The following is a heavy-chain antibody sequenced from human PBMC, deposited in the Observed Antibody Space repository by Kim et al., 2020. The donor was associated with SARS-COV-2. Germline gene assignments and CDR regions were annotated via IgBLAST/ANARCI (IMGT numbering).Heavy chain of an antibody. CDR1: GFTFSDYY. CDR3: ARDRFGVRGSPYYFDY. CDR2: ISSSSSYT. D-gene: IGHD3-10*01. Sequence: GGSLRLSCAASGFTFSDYYMSWIRQAPGKGLEWVSYISSSSSYTNYADSVKGRFTISRDNAKNSLYLQMNSLRAEDTAVYYCARDRFGVRGSPYYFDYWGQGTLVNVSS. V-gene: IGHV3-11*05. J-gene: IGHJ4*02.